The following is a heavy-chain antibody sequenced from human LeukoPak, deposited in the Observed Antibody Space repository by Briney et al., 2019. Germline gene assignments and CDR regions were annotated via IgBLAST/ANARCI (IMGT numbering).Heavy chain of an antibody. CDR2: ISGSGGST. CDR3: AKDTAWGYDGYGVDV. J-gene: IGHJ6*02. CDR1: GFTFSSYA. Sequence: PGGSLRLSCAASGFTFSSYAMSWVRQAPGKGLEWVSGISGSGGSTYYADSVKGRFTISRDNSKNTLYLQMNSLRAEDTAVYYCAKDTAWGYDGYGVDVWGQGTTVTVSS. V-gene: IGHV3-23*01. D-gene: IGHD5-12*01.